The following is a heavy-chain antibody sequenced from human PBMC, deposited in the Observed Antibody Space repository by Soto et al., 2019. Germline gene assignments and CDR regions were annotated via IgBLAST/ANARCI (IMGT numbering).Heavy chain of an antibody. J-gene: IGHJ4*02. CDR2: IYYSGST. Sequence: QVQLQESGPGLVKPSQTLSLTCTVSGGSISSGDYYWSWIRQPPGKGLEWIGYIYYSGSTYYNPSLKTRVTISVDTSKNQFSLKLTSVIAAVTAVYYCARASYYYDGSGYYHYWGQGTLVTVSS. V-gene: IGHV4-30-4*08. CDR3: ARASYYYDGSGYYHY. D-gene: IGHD3-22*01. CDR1: GGSISSGDYY.